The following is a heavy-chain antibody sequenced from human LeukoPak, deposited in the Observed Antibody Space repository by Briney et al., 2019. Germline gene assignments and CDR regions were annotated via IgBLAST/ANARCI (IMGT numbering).Heavy chain of an antibody. J-gene: IGHJ6*02. CDR3: ARTFDCSSSSCYSLVYYYGMDV. CDR2: ISAYNGNA. Sequence: GASVKVSCKASGYTLTSYGISRVRQAPGQGLEWMGWISAYNGNANYAQKLHGRVTMATDTATSTAYMELRSLRSDVTVVYYCARTFDCSSSSCYSLVYYYGMDVWGQGTTVTVSS. V-gene: IGHV1-18*01. CDR1: GYTLTSYG. D-gene: IGHD2-2*01.